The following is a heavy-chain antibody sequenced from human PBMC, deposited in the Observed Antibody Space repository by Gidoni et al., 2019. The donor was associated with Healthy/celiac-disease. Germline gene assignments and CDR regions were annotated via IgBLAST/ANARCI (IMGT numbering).Heavy chain of an antibody. J-gene: IGHJ5*02. V-gene: IGHV4-38-2*01. Sequence: QVQLQESGPGLAKPSETLSLTCAVSGYSISSGYYWGWIRHPPGKGLEWIGSIYHSGSTYYNPSLKSRVTISVDTSKNQFSLKLSSVTAADTAVYYCARMYDSSGYYHNWFDPWGQGTLVTVSS. D-gene: IGHD3-22*01. CDR1: GYSISSGYY. CDR3: ARMYDSSGYYHNWFDP. CDR2: IYHSGST.